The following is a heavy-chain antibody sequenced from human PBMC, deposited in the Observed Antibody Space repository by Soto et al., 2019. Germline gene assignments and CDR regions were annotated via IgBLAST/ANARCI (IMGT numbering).Heavy chain of an antibody. CDR3: AREYSSSSVLYYYGMDV. CDR1: GYTFTGYY. Sequence: ASVKVSCKASGYTFTGYYMHWVRQAPGQGLEWMGWINPNSGGTNYAQKFQGWVTMTRDTSISTAYMELSRLRSDDTAVYYCAREYSSSSVLYYYGMDVWGQGTTVTVSS. J-gene: IGHJ6*02. CDR2: INPNSGGT. D-gene: IGHD6-6*01. V-gene: IGHV1-2*04.